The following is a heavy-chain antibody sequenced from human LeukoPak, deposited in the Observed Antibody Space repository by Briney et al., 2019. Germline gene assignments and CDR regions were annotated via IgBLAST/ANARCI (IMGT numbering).Heavy chain of an antibody. Sequence: PSETLSLTCTVSGASISSYYWNWIRQPAGKGLEWIGRIYSSRSIYNPSLKSRVTMSVDTSKNQFSLKLSSVTAADTAVYYCARVQRITIFGVVRWFDPWGQGTLVTVSS. CDR1: GASISSYY. V-gene: IGHV4-4*07. J-gene: IGHJ5*02. CDR3: ARVQRITIFGVVRWFDP. CDR2: IYSSRS. D-gene: IGHD3-3*01.